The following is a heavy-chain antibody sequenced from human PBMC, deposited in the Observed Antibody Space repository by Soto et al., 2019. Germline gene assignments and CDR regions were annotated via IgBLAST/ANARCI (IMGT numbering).Heavy chain of an antibody. D-gene: IGHD4-17*01. V-gene: IGHV3-21*01. Sequence: GGSLRLSCAASGFTFSSYAMSWVRQAPGKGLEWVSSISSSSSYIYYADSVKGRFTISRDNSKNTLYLQMNSLRAEDTAVYYCARAYYGDYVFFDYWGQGTLVTVSS. J-gene: IGHJ4*02. CDR3: ARAYYGDYVFFDY. CDR1: GFTFSSYA. CDR2: ISSSSSYI.